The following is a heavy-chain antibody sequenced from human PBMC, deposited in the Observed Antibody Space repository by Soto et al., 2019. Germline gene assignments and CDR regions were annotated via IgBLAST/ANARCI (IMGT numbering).Heavy chain of an antibody. J-gene: IGHJ6*02. CDR3: ARVPCLEWLPTYYYGMDV. V-gene: IGHV2-26*01. CDR2: IFSDDKK. D-gene: IGHD3-3*02. Sequence: QVTLKESGPVLVKPTETLTLTCSVSGFSLSNARMGVSWIRQPPGKALEWVAHIFSDDKKSYSPSLKSRLTISQDTSKIQVVLTMTNMDPVDTATYYCARVPCLEWLPTYYYGMDVWCPGTTVTVSS. CDR1: GFSLSNARMG.